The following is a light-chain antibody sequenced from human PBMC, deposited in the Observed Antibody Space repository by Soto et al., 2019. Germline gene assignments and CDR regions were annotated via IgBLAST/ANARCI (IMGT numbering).Light chain of an antibody. CDR2: GAY. J-gene: IGKJ4*01. CDR1: QSLKTN. CDR3: QPYNDWPPLT. Sequence: ETVMTQSPATLSVSPGERVTLSCRASQSLKTNLAWYQQKPGQGPRLLIYGAYTRATGIPTRFSGGGSGTECTLTISSLQSEDFAVYCCQPYNDWPPLTFGGGTKVEIK. V-gene: IGKV3-15*01.